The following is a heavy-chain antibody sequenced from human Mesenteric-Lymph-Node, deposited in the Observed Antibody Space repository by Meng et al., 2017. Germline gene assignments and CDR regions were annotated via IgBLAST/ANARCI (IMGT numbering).Heavy chain of an antibody. Sequence: QVLAKQGGQGLLKPPDTLSPTCAVSGYSISSSNWWGWIRQPPGKGLEWIGEIYNSGSTNYNPSLKSRVTISVDKSKNQFSLKLSSVTAADTAVYYCARGDTIIRGVIGYWGQGSLVTVSS. V-gene: IGHV4-28*06. CDR2: IYNSGST. CDR1: GYSISSSNW. J-gene: IGHJ4*02. CDR3: ARGDTIIRGVIGY. D-gene: IGHD3-10*01.